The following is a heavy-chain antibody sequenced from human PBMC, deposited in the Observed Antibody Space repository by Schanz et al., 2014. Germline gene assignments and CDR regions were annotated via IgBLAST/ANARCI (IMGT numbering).Heavy chain of an antibody. CDR3: TKEDATALWYFEH. CDR1: GFSFSTHA. Sequence: EVQLVESGGGLVQPGGSLRLSCAASGFSFSTHAMIWVRQAPGQGLEWVSGINTSGGSRYYAESVKGRFTISRDNSKNLVVLQMNSLRVDDTAVYYCTKEDATALWYFEHWGQGTLVTVSS. V-gene: IGHV3-23*04. CDR2: INTSGGSR. D-gene: IGHD6-13*01. J-gene: IGHJ4*02.